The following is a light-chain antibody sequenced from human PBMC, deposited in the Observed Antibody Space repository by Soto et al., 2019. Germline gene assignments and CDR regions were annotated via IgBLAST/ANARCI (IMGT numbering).Light chain of an antibody. CDR2: DAS. Sequence: EIVLTQSPGSLSLSPGERATLSCRASQSVSFYLAWYQQKTGQAPRLLISDASSRATDVPDRLSGSGSGTDLTLTISRLEPEDFAVYYCQKYGDSPVTCGQGTKVDIK. J-gene: IGKJ1*01. CDR3: QKYGDSPVT. CDR1: QSVSFY. V-gene: IGKV3-20*01.